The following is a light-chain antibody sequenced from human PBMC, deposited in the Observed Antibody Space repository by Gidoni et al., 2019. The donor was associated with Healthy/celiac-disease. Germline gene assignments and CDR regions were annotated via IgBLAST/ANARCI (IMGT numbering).Light chain of an antibody. CDR3: QQYDNRPS. J-gene: IGKJ4*01. Sequence: DIQMTQSPSSLSASGGDRVTITCQASQDISHYLNWYQQKPGKAPKLLIYDASNLETGVPTRFSGRGSGTDFTFTISSLQPEDIATYYCQQYDNRPSFGGGTKVEIK. CDR2: DAS. CDR1: QDISHY. V-gene: IGKV1-33*01.